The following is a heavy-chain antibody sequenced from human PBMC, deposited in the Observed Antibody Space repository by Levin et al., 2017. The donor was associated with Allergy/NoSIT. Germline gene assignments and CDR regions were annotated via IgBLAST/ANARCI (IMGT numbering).Heavy chain of an antibody. D-gene: IGHD2/OR15-2a*01. CDR2: IKLDGSER. CDR1: GFTFSSYW. J-gene: IGHJ4*02. CDR3: VRATEAIIVGGLGY. V-gene: IGHV3-7*01. Sequence: GGSLRLSCAASGFTFSSYWMNWVRQAPGKGLEWVVNIKLDGSERNYMDSVKGRFTIFRDNAKNSLYLQMNSLRAEDTAVYYCVRATEAIIVGGLGYWGQGSLVTVSS.